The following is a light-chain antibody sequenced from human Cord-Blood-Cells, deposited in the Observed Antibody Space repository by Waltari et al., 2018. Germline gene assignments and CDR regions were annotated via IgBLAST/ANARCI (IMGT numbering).Light chain of an antibody. J-gene: IGLJ1*01. Sequence: QSALTQPASVSGSPGQSLTISCPGTSSAVGGLHYVFWYQPHPGKAPKLMILEASNRPSGVSNRFSGSKSGNTASLTISGLQAEDEADYYCSSYTSSSTLYVFGTGTKVTVL. CDR2: EAS. V-gene: IGLV2-14*01. CDR1: SSAVGGLHY. CDR3: SSYTSSSTLYV.